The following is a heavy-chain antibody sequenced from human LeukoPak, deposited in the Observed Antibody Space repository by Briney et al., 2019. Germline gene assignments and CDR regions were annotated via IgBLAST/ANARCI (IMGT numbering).Heavy chain of an antibody. CDR2: INPSGGST. Sequence: ASVKVSCKASGYTFTSYDMHWVRQAPGQGLEWMGIINPSGGSTSYAQKFQGRVTMTRDMSTSTVYMELSSLRSEDTAVYYCARRFGDNYYYMDVWGKGTTVTVSS. D-gene: IGHD3-10*01. V-gene: IGHV1-46*01. CDR1: GYTFTSYD. CDR3: ARRFGDNYYYMDV. J-gene: IGHJ6*03.